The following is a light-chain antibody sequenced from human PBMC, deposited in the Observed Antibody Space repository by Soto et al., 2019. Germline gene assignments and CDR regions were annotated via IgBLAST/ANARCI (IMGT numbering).Light chain of an antibody. J-gene: IGKJ4*01. Sequence: EIVMTQSPATLSVSPGERASLSCXASQSVSSNLAWYQQKPGQAPRLLIYGASTRATGIPARFSGSGSGTEFTLTISSLQSEDFAVYYCQQYNNWPPGAFGGGTKVDIK. CDR1: QSVSSN. CDR2: GAS. V-gene: IGKV3-15*01. CDR3: QQYNNWPPGA.